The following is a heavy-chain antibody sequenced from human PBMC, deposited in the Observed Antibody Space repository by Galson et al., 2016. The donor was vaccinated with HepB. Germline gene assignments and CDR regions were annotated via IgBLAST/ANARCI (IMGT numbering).Heavy chain of an antibody. D-gene: IGHD3-10*01. J-gene: IGHJ4*02. CDR3: ARGSMVRGVPFDF. V-gene: IGHV3-11*04. CDR2: ISGGSTAI. Sequence: SLRLSCAASGFTFSDYYTSWIRQAPGKGLEWVSYISGGSTAIYYADSVKGRFTISRDYAKNTLYLQMNSLRTEDTAVYYCARGSMVRGVPFDFWGQGTLVTVSS. CDR1: GFTFSDYY.